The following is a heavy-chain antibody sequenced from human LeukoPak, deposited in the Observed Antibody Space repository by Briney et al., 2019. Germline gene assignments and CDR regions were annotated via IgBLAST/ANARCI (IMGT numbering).Heavy chain of an antibody. CDR2: MNPNSGNT. Sequence: GASVKVSCKASGYTFTSYDINWLRQATGQGLEWMGWMNPNSGNTGYAQKFQGRVTMTRNTSISTAYMELSSLRSEDTAVYYCARVSRKYDFWSGYSNGGKFDAWGQGTLVTVSS. J-gene: IGHJ5*02. CDR1: GYTFTSYD. CDR3: ARVSRKYDFWSGYSNGGKFDA. D-gene: IGHD3-3*01. V-gene: IGHV1-8*01.